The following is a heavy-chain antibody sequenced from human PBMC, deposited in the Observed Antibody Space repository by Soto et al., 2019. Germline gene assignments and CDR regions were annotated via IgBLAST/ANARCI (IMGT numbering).Heavy chain of an antibody. J-gene: IGHJ5*02. CDR3: ARQGGWVAVSAGLDP. D-gene: IGHD6-19*01. CDR1: SAPVSSTTYT. V-gene: IGHV4-39*01. Sequence: PSETLSLTCTVSSAPVSSTTYTWGWIRQPPGKGLEWVASVYYGGRSYYNPSLNSRVTISVDTSKNQFSLKLNSVTAADTAVYYCARQGGWVAVSAGLDPWGQGTLVTVSS. CDR2: VYYGGRS.